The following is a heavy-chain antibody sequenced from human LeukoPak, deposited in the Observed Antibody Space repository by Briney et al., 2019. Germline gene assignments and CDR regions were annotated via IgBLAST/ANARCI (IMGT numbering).Heavy chain of an antibody. D-gene: IGHD6-13*01. CDR2: IYTSVST. CDR3: ARTIAAAGRDYFDY. CDR1: GRSMSIYY. Sequence: PSETLSLTYTVWGRSMSIYYWSWIRQPRGKGLEWIGYIYTSVSTNYNPSLKTRVTISVDTSKTQSSLKLSSVTAADTAVYYCARTIAAAGRDYFDYWGQGTLVTVSS. J-gene: IGHJ4*02. V-gene: IGHV4-4*09.